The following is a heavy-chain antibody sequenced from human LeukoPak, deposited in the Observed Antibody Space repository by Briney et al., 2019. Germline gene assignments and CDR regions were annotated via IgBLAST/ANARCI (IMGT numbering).Heavy chain of an antibody. V-gene: IGHV4-34*01. Sequence: SETLSLTCAVYGGSFSGYYWTWISHPPGKWLEWSGEINHSGRTNYNPSLKSRVTISVDTSKNQISLKLSSVTAADTAVYYCARGKGSGWTFDYWGQGTLVTVSS. CDR1: GGSFSGYY. CDR2: INHSGRT. D-gene: IGHD6-19*01. CDR3: ARGKGSGWTFDY. J-gene: IGHJ4*02.